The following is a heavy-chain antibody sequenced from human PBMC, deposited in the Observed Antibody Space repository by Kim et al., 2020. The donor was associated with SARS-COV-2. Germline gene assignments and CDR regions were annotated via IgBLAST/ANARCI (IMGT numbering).Heavy chain of an antibody. J-gene: IGHJ4*02. D-gene: IGHD6-19*01. CDR3: AKHLYTSGWFFDY. Sequence: GGSLRLSCAASGFTLSSFAMSWVRQAPGKGLEWVAAISGRGGSTDSADSVKGRFTISRDDSKNTLYLQMNSLRAEDTAVYYCAKHLYTSGWFFDYWGQGTLVTVSS. CDR2: ISGRGGST. V-gene: IGHV3-23*01. CDR1: GFTLSSFA.